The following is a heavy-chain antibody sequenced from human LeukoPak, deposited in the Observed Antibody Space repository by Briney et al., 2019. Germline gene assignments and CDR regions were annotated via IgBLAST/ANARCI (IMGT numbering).Heavy chain of an antibody. CDR1: GGSISATTYY. V-gene: IGHV4-39*07. J-gene: IGHJ5*02. CDR2: IYYSGNT. D-gene: IGHD6-6*01. CDR3: ARVGWGNAAAHPNWLDP. Sequence: SETLSLTCTVSGGSISATTYYWGWIRQPPGTGLEWIANIYYSGNTAYNPSLKSRVTISIDTSKNQFSLRLNSVTAADTDVYYCARVGWGNAAAHPNWLDPWGQGILVTVSS.